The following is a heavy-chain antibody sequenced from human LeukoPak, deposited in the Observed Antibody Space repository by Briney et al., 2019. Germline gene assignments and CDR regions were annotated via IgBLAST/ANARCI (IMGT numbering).Heavy chain of an antibody. CDR2: ISSSSSYI. V-gene: IGHV3-21*05. Sequence: NPGGSLRLSCAASGFTFSSYEMNWVRQAPGKGLEWVSYISSSSSYIYYADPVKGRFTISRDNAKNSLYLQMNSLRAEDTAVYYCARDLAGATLYYFDYWGQGTLVTVSS. CDR1: GFTFSSYE. CDR3: ARDLAGATLYYFDY. D-gene: IGHD1-26*01. J-gene: IGHJ4*02.